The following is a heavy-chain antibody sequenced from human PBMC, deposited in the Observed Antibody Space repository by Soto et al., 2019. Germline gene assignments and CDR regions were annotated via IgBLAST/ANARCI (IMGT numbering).Heavy chain of an antibody. D-gene: IGHD6-13*01. V-gene: IGHV2-5*01. CDR1: GFSLSTSGVG. CDR3: AHIGRHGSSWYSTASGFDP. CDR2: IYWNDDK. Sequence: SGPTLVNPTQTLTLTCTFSGFSLSTSGVGVGWIRQPPGKALEWLALIYWNDDKRYSPSLKSRLTITKDTSKNQVVLTMTSMDPVDTATYYCAHIGRHGSSWYSTASGFDPWGQGTLVTVSS. J-gene: IGHJ5*02.